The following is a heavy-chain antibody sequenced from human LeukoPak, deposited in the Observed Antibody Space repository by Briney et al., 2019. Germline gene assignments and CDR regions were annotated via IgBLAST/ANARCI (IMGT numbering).Heavy chain of an antibody. Sequence: SETLSLTCAVYGGSFSGYYWSWIRQPPGKGLEWIGEINHSGSTNYNPSLKSRVTISVDTSKNQFSLKLSSVTAADTAVYYCARGTMIRAGNAFDIWGQGTMVTVSS. CDR2: INHSGST. CDR3: ARGTMIRAGNAFDI. J-gene: IGHJ3*02. D-gene: IGHD3-22*01. V-gene: IGHV4-34*01. CDR1: GGSFSGYY.